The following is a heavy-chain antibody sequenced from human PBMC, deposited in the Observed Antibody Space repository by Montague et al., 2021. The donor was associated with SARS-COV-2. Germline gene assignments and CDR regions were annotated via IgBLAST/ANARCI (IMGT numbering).Heavy chain of an antibody. CDR1: GDSVSSNSAA. Sequence: CAISGDSVSSNSAAWNWIRQSPSRGLGWLGRTYYRSKWYNDYAVSVKSRITINPDTSKSQFSLQLNSVTPEDTAVYYCARDDPYCTNGVCYTGNWFDPWGQGTLVTVSS. J-gene: IGHJ5*02. D-gene: IGHD2-8*01. CDR2: TYYRSKWYN. V-gene: IGHV6-1*01. CDR3: ARDDPYCTNGVCYTGNWFDP.